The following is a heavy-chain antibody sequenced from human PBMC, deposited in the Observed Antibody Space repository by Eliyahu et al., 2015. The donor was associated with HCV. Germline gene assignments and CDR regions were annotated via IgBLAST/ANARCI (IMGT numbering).Heavy chain of an antibody. J-gene: IGHJ4*02. CDR3: AKDFGVRHIVVVIPDY. Sequence: EVQLLESGGGLVQPGGSLRLSCAASGFTFSSYAMSWVRQAPGKGLEWVSAISGSGGSTYYADSVKGRFTISRDNSKNTLYLQMNSLRAEDTAVYYCAKDFGVRHIVVVIPDYWGQGTLVTVSS. D-gene: IGHD2-21*01. V-gene: IGHV3-23*01. CDR1: GFTFSSYA. CDR2: ISGSGGST.